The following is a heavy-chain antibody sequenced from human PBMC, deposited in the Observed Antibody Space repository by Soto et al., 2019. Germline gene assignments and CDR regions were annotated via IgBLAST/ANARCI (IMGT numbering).Heavy chain of an antibody. CDR3: ASTGNNSDRPVIY. J-gene: IGHJ4*02. CDR1: GFTFTTYY. D-gene: IGHD1-1*01. CDR2: INPPGGSS. V-gene: IGHV1-46*04. Sequence: QVQLVQSGAEVKKPGASVKVSCKASGFTFTTYYMLWVRQAPGQGLEWMGTINPPGGSSTYAQELLGRVTMTWDTSTSTVYMALSRLRPEDTAIYYCASTGNNSDRPVIYWGQGTLVTVSS.